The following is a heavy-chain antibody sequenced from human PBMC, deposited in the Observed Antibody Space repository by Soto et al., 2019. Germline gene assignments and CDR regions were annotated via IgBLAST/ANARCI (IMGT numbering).Heavy chain of an antibody. Sequence: EVQLVESGGGLVQPGGSLRLSCAASGFTLSDHYIDWVRQAPGKGLEWVARSRNKDHTYSTEYAASVKGRFTISRDDSQHKLYLLMTGLKGEETAVYYCVRGRWTFDYWGQGTVVTVSS. CDR1: GFTLSDHY. CDR3: VRGRWTFDY. J-gene: IGHJ4*02. V-gene: IGHV3-72*01. CDR2: SRNKDHTYST. D-gene: IGHD1-1*01.